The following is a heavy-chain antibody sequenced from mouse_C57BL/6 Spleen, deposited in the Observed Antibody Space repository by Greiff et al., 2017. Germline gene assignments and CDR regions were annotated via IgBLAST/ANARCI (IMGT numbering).Heavy chain of an antibody. CDR3: ARRRGDY. Sequence: QVQLQQPGAALVKPGASVKLSCKASGYTFTSYWMQWLKQRPGQGLEWIGEIDPSDSYTNYNQKFKGKATLTVDTSSSTAYMQLSSLTSDDSAVYYRARRRGDYWGQGTSVTVSS. V-gene: IGHV1-50*01. J-gene: IGHJ4*01. CDR1: GYTFTSYW. CDR2: IDPSDSYT.